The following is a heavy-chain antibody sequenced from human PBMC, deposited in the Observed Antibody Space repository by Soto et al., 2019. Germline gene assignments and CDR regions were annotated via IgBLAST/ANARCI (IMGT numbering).Heavy chain of an antibody. J-gene: IGHJ4*02. CDR3: ARGAKWELGY. V-gene: IGHV3-30-3*01. Sequence: GGSLRLSCAASGFTFSSYAMHWVRQAPGKGLEWVAVISYDGSNKYYADSVKGRFTISRDNSKNTLYLQMNSLRAEDTAVYYCARGAKWELGYWGQGTLVTVSS. CDR1: GFTFSSYA. CDR2: ISYDGSNK. D-gene: IGHD1-26*01.